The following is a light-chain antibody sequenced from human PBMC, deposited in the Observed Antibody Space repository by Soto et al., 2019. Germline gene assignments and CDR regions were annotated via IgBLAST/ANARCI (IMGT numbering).Light chain of an antibody. Sequence: QSALTQPASVSGCPGQSIAISCTGTSSDVGAYNSVSWYQHHPGKAPKLIIYEVSNRPSGLSNRFSGSKSGNTASLTISGLQTEDEADYYCSSFTSSITYVFGTGTKVTVL. CDR1: SSDVGAYNS. V-gene: IGLV2-14*01. CDR2: EVS. CDR3: SSFTSSITYV. J-gene: IGLJ1*01.